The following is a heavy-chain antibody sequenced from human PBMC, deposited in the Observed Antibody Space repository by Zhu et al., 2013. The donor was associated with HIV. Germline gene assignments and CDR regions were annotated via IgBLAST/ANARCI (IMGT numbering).Heavy chain of an antibody. CDR2: ISPGNGDT. J-gene: IGHJ4*02. CDR3: ARAGFENKRPGGY. CDR1: GYSFSGYW. Sequence: QVQLMQSGAEVKKPGASMKVSCKVSGYSFSGYWIYWVRQAPGQGLEWMGWISPGNGDTKYAQKFEGRVTMTRDTSISTAYMELNRLRSGDTAIYYCARAGFENKRPGGYWAQGTLLTVSS. V-gene: IGHV1-2*02.